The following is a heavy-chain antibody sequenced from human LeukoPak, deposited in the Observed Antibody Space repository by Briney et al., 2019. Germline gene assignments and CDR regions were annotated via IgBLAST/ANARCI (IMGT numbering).Heavy chain of an antibody. D-gene: IGHD2-15*01. Sequence: ASVKVSCKASGYTFTSYDINWVRQATGQGLEWMGWINPNSGNTGYAQKFQGRVTMTRNTSISTAYMELRSLRSDDTAVYYCARDGVVAATYYYYGMDVWGQGTTVTVSS. J-gene: IGHJ6*02. CDR1: GYTFTSYD. CDR3: ARDGVVAATYYYYGMDV. CDR2: INPNSGNT. V-gene: IGHV1-8*01.